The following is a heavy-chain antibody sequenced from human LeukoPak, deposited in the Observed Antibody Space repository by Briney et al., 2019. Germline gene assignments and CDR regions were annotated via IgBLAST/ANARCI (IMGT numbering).Heavy chain of an antibody. CDR3: GKSGSRDWDYFEY. D-gene: IGHD6-19*01. CDR2: ISGDGGDT. V-gene: IGHV3-23*01. Sequence: GGSLSLSCAASGFILNTYTITWVRQAPGKGLEWVSTISGDGGDTHYADSVRGRFTISRANSKNTLFMQMNSLRAEDTAVYYCGKSGSRDWDYFEYWGQGTLVTASS. J-gene: IGHJ4*02. CDR1: GFILNTYT.